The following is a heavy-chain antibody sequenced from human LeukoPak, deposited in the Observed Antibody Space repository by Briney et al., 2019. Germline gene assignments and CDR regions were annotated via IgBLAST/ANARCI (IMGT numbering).Heavy chain of an antibody. V-gene: IGHV3-23*01. CDR2: ISGSGGST. CDR1: GFTFSSYA. Sequence: PGGSLRLSCAASGFTFSSYAMSWVRQAPEKGLEWVSAISGSGGSTYYADSVKGRFTISRDNSKNTLYLQMNSLRAEDTAVYYCAKYTGYCSSTSCLYYYYYYGMDVWGQGTTVTVSS. D-gene: IGHD2-2*01. CDR3: AKYTGYCSSTSCLYYYYYYGMDV. J-gene: IGHJ6*02.